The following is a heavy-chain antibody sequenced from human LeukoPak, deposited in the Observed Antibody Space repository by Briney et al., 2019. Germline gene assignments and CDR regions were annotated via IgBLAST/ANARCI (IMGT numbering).Heavy chain of an antibody. CDR3: ARSEYGDYYKFDY. V-gene: IGHV4-4*07. CDR2: MYISGST. J-gene: IGHJ4*02. Sequence: SETLSLTCTVSGASISSSHWSWIRQSAGKGLEWIGRMYISGSTKYNPSLKSRVTTSVDTSKNQFSLKLSSVTAADTAVYYCARSEYGDYYKFDYWGQGALVSVSS. D-gene: IGHD4-17*01. CDR1: GASISSSH.